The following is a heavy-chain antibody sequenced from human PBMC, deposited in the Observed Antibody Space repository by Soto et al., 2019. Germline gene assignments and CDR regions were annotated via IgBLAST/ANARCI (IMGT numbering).Heavy chain of an antibody. CDR3: ARGAFCGGATGCRDMDV. D-gene: IGHD2-21*01. CDR1: GYNFISHS. CDR2: ISAYNGNT. Sequence: QIQLVQSGGEVKKPGASVKVSCKSSGYNFISHSITWVRQAPGQGLEWMGRISAYNGNTNHAQKFQGRLTMTTDTSTSTAYMELRSLRSDDTAVYYCARGAFCGGATGCRDMDVWGQGTTVTVSS. V-gene: IGHV1-18*01. J-gene: IGHJ6*02.